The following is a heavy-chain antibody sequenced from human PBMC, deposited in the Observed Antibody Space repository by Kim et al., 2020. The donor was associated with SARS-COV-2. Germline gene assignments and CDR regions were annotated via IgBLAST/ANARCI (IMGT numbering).Heavy chain of an antibody. J-gene: IGHJ4*02. V-gene: IGHV3-15*01. CDR2: IKSKTDGGTT. D-gene: IGHD3-22*01. CDR1: GFTFSNAW. CDR3: TTGCSTGYYYETPVANFDY. Sequence: GGSLRLSCAASGFTFSNAWMSWVRQAPGKGLEWVGRIKSKTDGGTTDYAAPVKGRFTISRDDSKNTLYLQMNSLKTEDTAVYYCTTGCSTGYYYETPVANFDYWGQGTLVTVSS.